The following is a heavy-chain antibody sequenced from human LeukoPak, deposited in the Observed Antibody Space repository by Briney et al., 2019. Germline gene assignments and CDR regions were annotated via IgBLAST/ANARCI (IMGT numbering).Heavy chain of an antibody. J-gene: IGHJ5*02. V-gene: IGHV1-46*03. D-gene: IGHD6-13*01. CDR1: GYTFTSYY. CDR2: INPSGGST. CDR3: ASLGSSRRPQLGFDP. Sequence: ASVKVSCKASGYTFTSYYMHWVRQAPGQGLEWMGIINPSGGSTSYAQKFQGRVTMTRDTSTSTVYMELSSLRSEDTAVYYWASLGSSRRPQLGFDPWGQGTLVTVSS.